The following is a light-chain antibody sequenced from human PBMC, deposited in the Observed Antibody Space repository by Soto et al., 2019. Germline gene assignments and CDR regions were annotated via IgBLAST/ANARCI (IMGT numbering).Light chain of an antibody. CDR3: QQYNSYSQT. Sequence: DIQMTQSPSTLSASVGDRVTITCRASQSISSWLAWYQQKPGKAPKLLIYKASSLKSGVPSRFSGSGSGTEFTLTSSSLQPEDFATYYCQQYNSYSQTFGQGTKVDIK. J-gene: IGKJ1*01. CDR2: KAS. CDR1: QSISSW. V-gene: IGKV1-5*03.